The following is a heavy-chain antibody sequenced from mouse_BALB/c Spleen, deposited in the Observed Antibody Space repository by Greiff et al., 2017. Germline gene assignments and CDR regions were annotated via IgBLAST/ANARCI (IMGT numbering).Heavy chain of an antibody. J-gene: IGHJ3*01. CDR1: GYTFTSYW. CDR3: TRDGHRAAWFAY. Sequence: LQQPGSELVRPGASVKLSCKASGYTFTSYWMHWVKQRPGQGLEWIGNIYPGSGSTNYDEKFKSKATLTVDTSSSTAYMQLSSLTSEDSAVYYCTRDGHRAAWFAYWGQGTLVTVSA. V-gene: IGHV1S22*01. CDR2: IYPGSGST. D-gene: IGHD3-3*01.